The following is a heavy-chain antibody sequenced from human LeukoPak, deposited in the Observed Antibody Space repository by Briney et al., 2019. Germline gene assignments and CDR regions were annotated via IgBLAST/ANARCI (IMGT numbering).Heavy chain of an antibody. CDR2: IYYSGST. J-gene: IGHJ4*02. V-gene: IGHV4-39*01. D-gene: IGHD3-3*02. CDR3: ARRNSIGVPGFYFDY. Sequence: PSETLSLTCTVSGGSISSSSYYWGWIRQPPGKGPEWIGSIYYSGSTYYNPSLKSRVTISVDTSKNQFSLKLSSVTAADTAVYYCARRNSIGVPGFYFDYWGQGTLVTVSS. CDR1: GGSISSSSYY.